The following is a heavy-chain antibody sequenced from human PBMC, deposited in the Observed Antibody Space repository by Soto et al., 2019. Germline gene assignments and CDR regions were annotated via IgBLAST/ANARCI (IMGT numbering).Heavy chain of an antibody. Sequence: SETLSLTCTVSGGSISSGGYYWSWIRQHPGKGLEWIGYIYYSGSTYYNPSLKSRVTISVDTSKNQFSLKLSSVTAADTAVYYCATSKYSSSWTGIPPWFDPWGQGTLVTVSS. D-gene: IGHD6-13*01. CDR2: IYYSGST. CDR1: GGSISSGGYY. CDR3: ATSKYSSSWTGIPPWFDP. J-gene: IGHJ5*02. V-gene: IGHV4-31*03.